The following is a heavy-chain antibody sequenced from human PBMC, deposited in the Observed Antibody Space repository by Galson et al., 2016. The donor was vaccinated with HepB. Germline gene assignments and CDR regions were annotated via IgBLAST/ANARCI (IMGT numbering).Heavy chain of an antibody. Sequence: SLRLSCAASGFTFSTYSMNWVRQAPGKGLVWVSSISPNGSRKKYADSVKGRFTISRDNARNTLYLQMNSLRDDDTAIYFCGRGPNTVSSPGDYWGQGTLVTVSS. V-gene: IGHV3-74*01. D-gene: IGHD4-17*01. CDR1: GFTFSTYS. CDR3: GRGPNTVSSPGDY. J-gene: IGHJ4*02. CDR2: ISPNGSRK.